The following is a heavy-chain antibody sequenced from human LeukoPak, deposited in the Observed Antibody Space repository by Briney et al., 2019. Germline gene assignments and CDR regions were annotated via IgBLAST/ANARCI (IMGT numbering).Heavy chain of an antibody. CDR1: GGSISSYY. V-gene: IGHV4-59*08. CDR3: ARHLGTSCFDY. CDR2: IYYSGST. D-gene: IGHD2-2*01. J-gene: IGHJ4*02. Sequence: SETLPLTCTASGGSISSYYWSWIRQPPGKGLEWIGYIYYSGSTNYNPSLKSRVTISVDTSKNQFSLKLSSVTAADTAVYYCARHLGTSCFDYWGQGTLVTVSS.